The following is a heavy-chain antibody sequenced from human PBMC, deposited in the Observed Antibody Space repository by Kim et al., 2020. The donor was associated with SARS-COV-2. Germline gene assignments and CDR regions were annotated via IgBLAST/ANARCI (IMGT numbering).Heavy chain of an antibody. CDR1: GFNFGNYG. Sequence: GGSLRLSCAASGFNFGNYGFHWVRQAPGEGLEWVALISNDGSNKYYGDSVKGPFTISRDNSKNTLFLLMNSLRPEDTAVYYCAKEKLVMGSYYGMDVWGQGTTVTVSS. CDR3: AKEKLVMGSYYGMDV. D-gene: IGHD3-22*01. V-gene: IGHV3-30*18. J-gene: IGHJ6*02. CDR2: ISNDGSNK.